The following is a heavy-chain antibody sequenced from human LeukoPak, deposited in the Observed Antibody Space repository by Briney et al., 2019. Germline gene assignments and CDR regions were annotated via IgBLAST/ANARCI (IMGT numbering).Heavy chain of an antibody. CDR2: IWYDGSNK. D-gene: IGHD3-22*01. J-gene: IGHJ4*02. Sequence: TGGSLRLSCAASGFTFNRYAMPWVRQAPGKGLEWVAFIWYDGSNKYYADSVKGRFTVSRDNSKNTLYLQMNSLRAEDTAVYYCAKDERGYYDSSGFFGAIDYWGQGSLVSVSS. CDR3: AKDERGYYDSSGFFGAIDY. CDR1: GFTFNRYA. V-gene: IGHV3-30*02.